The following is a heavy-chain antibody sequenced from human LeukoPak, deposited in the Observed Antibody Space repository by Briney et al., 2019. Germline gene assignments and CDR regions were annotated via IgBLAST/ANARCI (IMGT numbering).Heavy chain of an antibody. V-gene: IGHV1-3*03. CDR2: INAGNGNT. D-gene: IGHD3-9*01. Sequence: ASVKVSCKASGFTFTDYYIRWVRQAPGQRLEWMGWINAGNGNTKYSQEFQGRVTITRDTSASTAYMELSSLRSEDMAVYYCARALRYFDWLFSGESSYYFDYWGQGTLVTVSS. CDR3: ARALRYFDWLFSGESSYYFDY. J-gene: IGHJ4*02. CDR1: GFTFTDYY.